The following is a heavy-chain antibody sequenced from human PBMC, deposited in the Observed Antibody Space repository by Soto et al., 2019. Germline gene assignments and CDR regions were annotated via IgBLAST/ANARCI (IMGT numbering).Heavy chain of an antibody. CDR3: ARVYPRKYCSGGSCYGDDY. J-gene: IGHJ4*02. Sequence: GASVKVSCKASGYTFTSYGISWVRQAPGQGLEWMGWISAYNGNTNYAQKLQGRVTMTTDTSTSTDYMELRSLRSDDTAVYYCARVYPRKYCSGGSCYGDDYWGQGTLVTVSS. CDR1: GYTFTSYG. CDR2: ISAYNGNT. V-gene: IGHV1-18*01. D-gene: IGHD2-15*01.